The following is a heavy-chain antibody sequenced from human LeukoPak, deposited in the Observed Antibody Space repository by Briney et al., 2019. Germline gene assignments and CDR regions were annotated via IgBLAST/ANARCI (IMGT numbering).Heavy chain of an antibody. CDR3: ARVDGYPDPFDI. D-gene: IGHD5-24*01. CDR1: GYTFTSYG. V-gene: IGHV1-18*01. CDR2: ISAYNGNT. J-gene: IGHJ3*02. Sequence: ASVKVSCKASGYTFTSYGISWVRQAPGQGLEWMGWISAYNGNTNYAQNFQGRVTMTTDTSTSTAYMELRSLRSDDTAVYYCARVDGYPDPFDIWGQGTMVTVSS.